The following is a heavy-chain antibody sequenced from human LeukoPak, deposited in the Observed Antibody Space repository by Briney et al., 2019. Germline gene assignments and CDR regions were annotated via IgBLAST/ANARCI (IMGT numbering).Heavy chain of an antibody. Sequence: PGGSLRFSCEVSGFTFSSHAMSWVRQAPGKGLEWVSTISWNSGSIGYADSVKGRFTISRDNAKNSLFLQMNSLKAEDTALYYCAKGPRGDFLVVVDYWGQGTLVTVSS. CDR3: AKGPRGDFLVVVDY. CDR1: GFTFSSHA. D-gene: IGHD2-15*01. J-gene: IGHJ4*02. CDR2: ISWNSGSI. V-gene: IGHV3-9*01.